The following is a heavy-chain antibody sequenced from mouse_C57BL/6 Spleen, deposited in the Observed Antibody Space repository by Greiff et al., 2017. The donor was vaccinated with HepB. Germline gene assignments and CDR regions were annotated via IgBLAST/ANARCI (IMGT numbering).Heavy chain of an antibody. CDR2: IYPGNSDT. V-gene: IGHV1-5*01. D-gene: IGHD2-3*01. CDR3: TRREGYDGYSQFDY. Sequence: VQLQQSGTVLARPGASVKMSCKTSGYTFTSYWMHWVKQRPGQGLEWIGAIYPGNSDTSYNQKFKGKAKLTAVTSASTAYMELSSLTNEDSAVYYCTRREGYDGYSQFDYWGQGTTLTVSS. J-gene: IGHJ2*01. CDR1: GYTFTSYW.